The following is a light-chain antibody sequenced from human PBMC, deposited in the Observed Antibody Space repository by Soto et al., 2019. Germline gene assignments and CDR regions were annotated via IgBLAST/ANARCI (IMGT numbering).Light chain of an antibody. CDR2: EGS. CDR1: SSDVGSYNL. V-gene: IGLV2-23*03. Sequence: QSALTQPASVSGSPGQSITISCTGTSSDVGSYNLVSWYQQHPGQAPKLMIYEGSKRPSGVSNRFSGSKSVNTASLTISGLQAEDEASYYCCAYAGSSTFVVFGGGTKVTVL. CDR3: CAYAGSSTFVV. J-gene: IGLJ2*01.